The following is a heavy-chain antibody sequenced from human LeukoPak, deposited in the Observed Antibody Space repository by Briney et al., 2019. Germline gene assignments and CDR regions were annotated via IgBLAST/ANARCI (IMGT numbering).Heavy chain of an antibody. CDR1: GFSFNEYG. Sequence: PGGSLRLSCVASGFSFNEYGMHWVRQAPGKGLEWVAFIRYDGSNKYYADSVKGRFTISRDNSKDTLHLQMNSLRAEDTAVYYCAKDRFRVVIMEENSMDVWGKGTTVTVSS. D-gene: IGHD3-3*01. CDR3: AKDRFRVVIMEENSMDV. CDR2: IRYDGSNK. V-gene: IGHV3-30*02. J-gene: IGHJ6*03.